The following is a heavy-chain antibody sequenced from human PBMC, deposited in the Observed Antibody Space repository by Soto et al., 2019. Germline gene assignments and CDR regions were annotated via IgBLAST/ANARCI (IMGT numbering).Heavy chain of an antibody. CDR3: AREDRNWFDP. J-gene: IGHJ5*02. D-gene: IGHD2-15*01. CDR2: IDAGNGNT. Sequence: QVQLVQSGAEVKKPGASVKVSCKASGYTFTTYAMHWVRQAPGQRLEWMGWIDAGNGNTKYSQKFQGRVTITRDTSASTVYMELSSRRSEDTAVYYCAREDRNWFDPWGQGTLVTVSS. V-gene: IGHV1-3*01. CDR1: GYTFTTYA.